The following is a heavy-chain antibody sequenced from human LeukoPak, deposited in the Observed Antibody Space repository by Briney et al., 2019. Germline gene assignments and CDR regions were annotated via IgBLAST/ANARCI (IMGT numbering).Heavy chain of an antibody. CDR1: GFNVSYYS. CDR2: ISFSNSTL. J-gene: IGHJ4*02. D-gene: IGHD2-21*01. CDR3: AREWGLIAVAGGPGY. Sequence: PGGSLRLSCAASGFNVSYYSMNWVRQAPGKELEWVSYISFSNSTLYYADSVRGRFTVSRDNAKNTLFLEMNDLKAEDTAVYYCAREWGLIAVAGGPGYWGQGTLVTVSS. V-gene: IGHV3-48*04.